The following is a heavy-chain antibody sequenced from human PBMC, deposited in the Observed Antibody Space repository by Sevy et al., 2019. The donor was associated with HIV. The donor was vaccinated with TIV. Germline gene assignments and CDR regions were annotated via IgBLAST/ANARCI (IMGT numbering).Heavy chain of an antibody. CDR3: ARAPPVRSGDDSLNWFDP. D-gene: IGHD5-12*01. CDR2: IYYTGST. J-gene: IGHJ5*02. Sequence: SETLSLTCTVFGGSISAYYWSWIRQPPGKGLEYIGYIYYTGSTNYNPSLKSRVTISVETSQNQFSLRLTSVTAADTAIYYCARAPPVRSGDDSLNWFDPWGQGTLVTVSS. CDR1: GGSISAYY. V-gene: IGHV4-59*01.